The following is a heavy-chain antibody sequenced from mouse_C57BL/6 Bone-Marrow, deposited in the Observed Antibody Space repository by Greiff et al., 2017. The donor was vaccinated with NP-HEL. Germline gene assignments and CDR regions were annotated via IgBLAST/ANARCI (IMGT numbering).Heavy chain of an antibody. CDR1: GFTFSSYG. Sequence: EVMLVESGGDLVKPGGSLKLSCAASGFTFSSYGMSWVRQTPDKRLEWVATISSGGSYTYYPDSVKGRYTISRDNAKNTQYLQMSSLKSEDTAMYYCARLGYYGSSYVWYFDVWGTGTTVTVSS. D-gene: IGHD1-1*01. J-gene: IGHJ1*03. V-gene: IGHV5-6*01. CDR3: ARLGYYGSSYVWYFDV. CDR2: ISSGGSYT.